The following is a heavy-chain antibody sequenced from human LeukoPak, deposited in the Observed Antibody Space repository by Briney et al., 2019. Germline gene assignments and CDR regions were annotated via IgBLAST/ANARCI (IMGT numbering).Heavy chain of an antibody. CDR3: ASPQGASRGPKNYYYYMDV. Sequence: SETLSLTCAVYGGSFSGYYWSWIRQPPGKGLEWIGEIDHSGSTNYNPSLKSRVTISVDTSKNQFSLKLSSVTAADTAVYYCASPQGASRGPKNYYYYMDVWGQGTMVTVSS. CDR2: IDHSGST. CDR1: GGSFSGYY. V-gene: IGHV4-34*01. D-gene: IGHD3-10*01. J-gene: IGHJ6*03.